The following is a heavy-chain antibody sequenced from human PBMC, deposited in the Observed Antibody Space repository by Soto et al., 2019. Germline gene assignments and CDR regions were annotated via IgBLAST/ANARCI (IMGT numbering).Heavy chain of an antibody. CDR2: ISGSGGST. Sequence: EVQLLESGGGLVQPGGSLRLSCAASGFTFSSYAMSWVRQAPGKGLEWVSAISGSGGSTYYADSVKGRFTISRDNSKNTLYLQMNSLRAEDTAVYYCANSLRAKISMVRGYYFDYWGQGTLVTVSS. CDR1: GFTFSSYA. J-gene: IGHJ4*02. D-gene: IGHD3-10*01. CDR3: ANSLRAKISMVRGYYFDY. V-gene: IGHV3-23*01.